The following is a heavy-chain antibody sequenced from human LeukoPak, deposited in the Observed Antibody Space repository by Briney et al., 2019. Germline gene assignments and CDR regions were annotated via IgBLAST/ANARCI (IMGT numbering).Heavy chain of an antibody. V-gene: IGHV3-7*03. CDR1: GLTFSNFW. D-gene: IGHD6-13*01. CDR2: IKEDGSEK. CDR3: AKLGAAAAGTSNWFDP. J-gene: IGHJ5*02. Sequence: GGSLRLSCAVSGLTFSNFWMSWVRQAPGKGLEWVANIKEDGSEKYFVDSVKGRFTISRDNAKNTLYLQMNSLRAEDTAVYYCAKLGAAAAGTSNWFDPWGQGTLVTVSS.